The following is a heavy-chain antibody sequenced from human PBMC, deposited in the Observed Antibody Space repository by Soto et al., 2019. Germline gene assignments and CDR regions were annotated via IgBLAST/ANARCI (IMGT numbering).Heavy chain of an antibody. Sequence: QVQLQQWGAGLLRASETLSLTCAVSGGSFSGYYWSWIRQPPGKGLEWLGKINHSGSTKYNSSLKSRVTISVDTSKNQFSLKLSSVTAADTAVYYCARGTVAINFIYYNGMDVWGQGTTVTVSS. CDR3: ARGTVAINFIYYNGMDV. CDR2: INHSGST. J-gene: IGHJ6*02. D-gene: IGHD2-15*01. V-gene: IGHV4-34*01. CDR1: GGSFSGYY.